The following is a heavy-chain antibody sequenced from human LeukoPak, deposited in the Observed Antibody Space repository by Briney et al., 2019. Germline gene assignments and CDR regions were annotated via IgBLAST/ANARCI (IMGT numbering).Heavy chain of an antibody. Sequence: SEALSLTCAVCGGSFSGYYWSWIGQPPGKGGEGVGEINHSGSTNYNPSLTSRVTISVDTSKNQFSLKLSSVTAADTAVYYCARGYATAMVYYYYYGMDVWGQGTTVTVPS. CDR2: INHSGST. J-gene: IGHJ6*02. D-gene: IGHD5-18*01. CDR3: ARGYATAMVYYYYYGMDV. CDR1: GGSFSGYY. V-gene: IGHV4-34*01.